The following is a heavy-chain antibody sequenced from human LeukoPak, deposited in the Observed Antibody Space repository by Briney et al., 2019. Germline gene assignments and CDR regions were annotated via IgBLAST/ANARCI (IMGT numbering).Heavy chain of an antibody. CDR3: AREDSGSYYDY. CDR2: IAPGNANT. Sequence: ASVKVSCKASGYTFTAYNIHWVRQAPGQRLEWMGWIAPGNANTKYSQKFQGRVTLTTDTSASTAYMELSSLTSEDTGVFYCAREDSGSYYDYWGQGTLVTVSS. CDR1: GYTFTAYN. J-gene: IGHJ4*02. V-gene: IGHV1-3*01. D-gene: IGHD1-26*01.